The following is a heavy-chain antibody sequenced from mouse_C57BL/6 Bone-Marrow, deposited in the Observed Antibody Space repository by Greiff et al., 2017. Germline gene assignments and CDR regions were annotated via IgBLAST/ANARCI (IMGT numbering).Heavy chain of an antibody. CDR3: ARERWVWFAY. Sequence: EVQLVASGGGLVKPGGSLKLSCAASGFTFSSYAMYWVRQTPEKRLEWVATISDGGSYTYYPDNVKGRFTISRDNAKNNLYLQMSHLRSEDTAMDYCARERWVWFAYWGQGTLVTVSA. V-gene: IGHV5-4*01. CDR2: ISDGGSYT. D-gene: IGHD2-3*01. J-gene: IGHJ3*01. CDR1: GFTFSSYA.